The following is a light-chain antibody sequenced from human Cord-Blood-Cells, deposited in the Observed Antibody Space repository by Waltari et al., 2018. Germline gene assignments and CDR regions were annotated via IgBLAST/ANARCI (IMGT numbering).Light chain of an antibody. J-gene: IGKJ1*01. CDR3: QQYNSYPWT. CDR1: HSISRW. V-gene: IGKV1-5*03. CDR2: KAS. Sequence: DIQMTQSPSTLSASVGDSVTITCLASHSISRWLAWYHQKPGKAPKRLIYKASSLESRVPSRFIGSGSGTEFTLTISSLQPDDFATYYCQQYNSYPWTFGQGTKVEIK.